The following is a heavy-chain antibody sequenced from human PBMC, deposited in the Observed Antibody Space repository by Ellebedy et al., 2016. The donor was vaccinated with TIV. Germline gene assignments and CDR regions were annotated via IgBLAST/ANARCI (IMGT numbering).Heavy chain of an antibody. CDR2: IGGSGGRK. D-gene: IGHD4-17*01. Sequence: GGSLRLXCAASGFTFSRYAMSWVRQAPGKGLEWVSVIGGSGGRKYYADSVTGRFTISRDNSKNTLYLQMNSLRPEDTAVYYCAKDLYGDYGGTVDYWGQGTLVTVSS. J-gene: IGHJ4*02. CDR1: GFTFSRYA. V-gene: IGHV3-23*01. CDR3: AKDLYGDYGGTVDY.